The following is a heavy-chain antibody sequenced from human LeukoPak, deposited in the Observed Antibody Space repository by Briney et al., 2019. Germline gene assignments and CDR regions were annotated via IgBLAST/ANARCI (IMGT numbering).Heavy chain of an antibody. CDR3: ARDRVGPTVYDYYGMDV. CDR2: INTNTGNP. D-gene: IGHD1-26*01. J-gene: IGHJ6*02. V-gene: IGHV7-4-1*02. CDR1: GYTFTGYA. Sequence: ASVKVSCKASGYTFTGYAMNRVRQAPGQGLEWMGWINTNTGNPTYAQGFTGRFVFSLDTSVSTAYLQISSLKAEDTAVYYCARDRVGPTVYDYYGMDVWGQGTTVTVSS.